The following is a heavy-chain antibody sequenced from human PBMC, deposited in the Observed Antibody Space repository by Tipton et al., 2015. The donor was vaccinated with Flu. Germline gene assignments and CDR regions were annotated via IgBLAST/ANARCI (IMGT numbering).Heavy chain of an antibody. CDR2: IKQDGNEK. J-gene: IGHJ3*01. D-gene: IGHD6-13*01. Sequence: SLRLSCAASGFTFSSYGMHWVRQAPGKGLEWVANIKQDGNEKYYVDSVKGRFTISRDNAKNSLYLQMNSLRAEDTAVYYCGRAPGGAAALWGQGTMVTVSS. CDR1: GFTFSSYG. CDR3: GRAPGGAAAL. V-gene: IGHV3-7*03.